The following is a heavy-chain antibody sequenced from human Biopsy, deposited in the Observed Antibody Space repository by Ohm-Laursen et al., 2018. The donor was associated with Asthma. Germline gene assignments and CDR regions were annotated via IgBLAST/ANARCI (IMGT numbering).Heavy chain of an antibody. CDR3: ARTYFDFLTGQVHDAFAM. CDR2: INAGDGNT. CDR1: GYTFIHFA. Sequence: ATVKISCKASGYTFIHFAIHWVRQAPGQRLEWMGWINAGDGNTKYSQKFQGRLTISRDTSASTAYMDLSSLRSEDTAVYYCARTYFDFLTGQVHDAFAMWGQGTMVTVSS. V-gene: IGHV1-3*01. D-gene: IGHD3-9*01. J-gene: IGHJ3*02.